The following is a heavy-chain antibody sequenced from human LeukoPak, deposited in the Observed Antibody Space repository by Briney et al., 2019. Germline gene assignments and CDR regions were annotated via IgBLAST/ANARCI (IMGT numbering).Heavy chain of an antibody. D-gene: IGHD5-24*01. CDR3: ARVWGPKPDMPAINYRCYYFLDV. V-gene: IGHV3-7*01. CDR2: IKQLGSEK. J-gene: IGHJ6*03. CDR1: GFTFSTNW. Sequence: GGSLRLSCAASGFTFSTNWLSWVRQASGKGLEWVANIKQLGSEKYYVDSVKGRFTISRDNANNSLFLQMNTLRAEDTAVYYCARVWGPKPDMPAINYRCYYFLDVWGKGTTVTVSS.